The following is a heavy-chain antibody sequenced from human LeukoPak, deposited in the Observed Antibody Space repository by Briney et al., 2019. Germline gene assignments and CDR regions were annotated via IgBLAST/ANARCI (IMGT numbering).Heavy chain of an antibody. CDR3: ARAVTTDWYFDL. CDR2: IYYSGST. J-gene: IGHJ2*01. D-gene: IGHD4-17*01. V-gene: IGHV4-31*03. Sequence: PSQTLSLTCTVSGGSISSGGYYWSWIRQRPGKGLEWIGYIYYSGSTYYNPSLKSRVTISVDTSKNQFSLKLSSVTAADTAVYYCARAVTTDWYFDLWGRGTLVTVSS. CDR1: GGSISSGGYY.